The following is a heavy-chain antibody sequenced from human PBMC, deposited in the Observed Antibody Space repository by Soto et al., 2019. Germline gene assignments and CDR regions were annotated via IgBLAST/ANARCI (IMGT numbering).Heavy chain of an antibody. CDR1: VGTFSSYA. Sequence: QVQLVQSGAEVKKPGSSVKVSCKASVGTFSSYAISWVRQAPGQGLAWMGGIIPIFGTANYAQKIQGRVTITADESTSTAYMELISLRSEDTAVYYCARVVVVPAANYYGMDVWGQGTTVTVSS. V-gene: IGHV1-69*01. CDR2: IIPIFGTA. D-gene: IGHD2-2*01. CDR3: ARVVVVPAANYYGMDV. J-gene: IGHJ6*02.